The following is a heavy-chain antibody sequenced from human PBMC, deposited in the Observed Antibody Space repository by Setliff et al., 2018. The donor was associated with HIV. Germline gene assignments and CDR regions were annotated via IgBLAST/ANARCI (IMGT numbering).Heavy chain of an antibody. CDR2: IIPIAKSP. D-gene: IGHD1-26*01. Sequence: SVKVSCKASGYTFTSYGISWVRQAPGQGPEWMGGIIPIAKSPNYAQKFQDRVTITADESTSTAYMELSSLRSEDTAVYYCASYSGSYYFILHYWGQGTLVTVSS. V-gene: IGHV1-69*13. CDR3: ASYSGSYYFILHY. CDR1: GYTFTSYG. J-gene: IGHJ4*02.